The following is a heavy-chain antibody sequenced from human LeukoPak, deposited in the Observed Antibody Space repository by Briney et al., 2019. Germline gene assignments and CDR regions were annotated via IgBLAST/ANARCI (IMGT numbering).Heavy chain of an antibody. Sequence: SETLSLTCTVSGGSISSYYWSWIRQPPGKGLEWIGYIYYSGSSNYNPSLKSRVTISVDTSKKQFSLKLSSVTAADTAVYYCAGGTFLESYPYYFDYWGQGTLVTVSP. CDR3: AGGTFLESYPYYFDY. J-gene: IGHJ4*02. D-gene: IGHD3-16*02. CDR1: GGSISSYY. V-gene: IGHV4-59*01. CDR2: IYYSGSS.